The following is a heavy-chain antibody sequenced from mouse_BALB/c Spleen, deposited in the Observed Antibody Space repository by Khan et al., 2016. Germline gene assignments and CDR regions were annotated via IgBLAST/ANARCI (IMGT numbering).Heavy chain of an antibody. CDR3: ARVSISGYVAWFAY. Sequence: QVQLQQSGAELVRPGSSVKISCKASGYAFSSYWMNWVKQRPGQGLEWIGQIYPGDGDTNYNGKFKGKATLTADKSSSTAYMQLSSLTSEDSAVYFCARVSISGYVAWFAYWGQGTLVTVSA. J-gene: IGHJ3*01. CDR2: IYPGDGDT. V-gene: IGHV1-80*01. CDR1: GYAFSSYW. D-gene: IGHD3-1*01.